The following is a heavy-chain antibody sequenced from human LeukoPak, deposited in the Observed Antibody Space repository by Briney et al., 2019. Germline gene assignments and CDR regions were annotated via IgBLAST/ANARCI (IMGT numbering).Heavy chain of an antibody. CDR1: GGTFSSYA. CDR2: IIPIFGTA. V-gene: IGHV1-69*13. D-gene: IGHD3-3*01. CDR3: ARRETYYDFWSGLDWFDP. Sequence: SVKVSCKASGGTFSSYAISWVRQAPGQGLEWMGGIIPIFGTANYAQKFQGRVTITADESTSTAYMELSSLRSEDTAVYYCARRETYYDFWSGLDWFDPWGQGTLVTVSS. J-gene: IGHJ5*02.